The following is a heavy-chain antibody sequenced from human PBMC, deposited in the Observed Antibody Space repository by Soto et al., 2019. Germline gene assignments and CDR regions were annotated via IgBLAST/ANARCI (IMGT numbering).Heavy chain of an antibody. CDR1: GGTFSSYT. Sequence: QVQLVQSGAEVKKPGSSVKVSCKASGGTFSSYTISWVRQAPGQGLEWMGRIIPILGIGNYAQNFQGRVTITADKYTSTAYMELSRLRSEDTAVYYCAKEGYSSGWNYFDYWGQGTLVTVSS. CDR3: AKEGYSSGWNYFDY. CDR2: IIPILGIG. D-gene: IGHD5-18*01. J-gene: IGHJ4*02. V-gene: IGHV1-69*08.